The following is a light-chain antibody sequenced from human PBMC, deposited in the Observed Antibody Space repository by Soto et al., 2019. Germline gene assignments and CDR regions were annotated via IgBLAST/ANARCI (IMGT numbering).Light chain of an antibody. CDR2: KAS. CDR1: QSISSW. J-gene: IGKJ5*01. CDR3: QPSNSYPIT. Sequence: DIQMTQSPSTLSASVGDRVTITCRASQSISSWLAWYQQKPGKAPKLLIYKASSLESGVPSRFSGSGSGTEFTLTISSLQPDDFATYYCQPSNSYPITFGQGTRLEI. V-gene: IGKV1-5*03.